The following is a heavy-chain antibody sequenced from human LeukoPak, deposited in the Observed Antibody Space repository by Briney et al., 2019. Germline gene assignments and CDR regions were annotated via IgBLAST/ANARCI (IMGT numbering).Heavy chain of an antibody. CDR1: GGSISSYY. Sequence: SETLSLTCTVSGGSISSYYWSWIWQPPGKGLEWIGYIYYSGSTNYNPSLKSRVTISVDTSKNQFSLKLSSVTAADTAVYYCARGTYYDILTGYYNGGGGAFDIWGQGTMVTVSS. CDR3: ARGTYYDILTGYYNGGGGAFDI. J-gene: IGHJ3*02. V-gene: IGHV4-59*08. CDR2: IYYSGST. D-gene: IGHD3-9*01.